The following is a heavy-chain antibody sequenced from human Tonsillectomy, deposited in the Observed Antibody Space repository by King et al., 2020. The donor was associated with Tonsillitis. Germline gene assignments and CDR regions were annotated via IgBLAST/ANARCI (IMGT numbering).Heavy chain of an antibody. CDR3: ARGPYGP. CDR1: GFTFSDDW. J-gene: IGHJ4*02. V-gene: IGHV3-7*01. D-gene: IGHD4-17*01. CDR2: IRRDGGEK. Sequence: DVQLVESGGSLVQPGGSLRISCAASGFTFSDDWMNWVRQAPGKGLEWVANIRRDGGEKNYVDSVKGRFTISRDNAKNSLYLQMNSLRAEDTAIYYCARGPYGPWGQGTLVTVSS.